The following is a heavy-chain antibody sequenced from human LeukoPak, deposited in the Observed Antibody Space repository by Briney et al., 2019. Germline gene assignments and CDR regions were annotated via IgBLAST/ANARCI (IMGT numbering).Heavy chain of an antibody. V-gene: IGHV1-24*01. Sequence: ASVKVSCKASGGTFSSYVISWVRQAPGQGLEWMGGFDAEDGETIYAQKFQGRVTMTEDTSTDTAYMELSSLRSEDTAVYYCAKGSRPGYSYGPREYYYYMDVWGKGTTVTVSS. J-gene: IGHJ6*03. CDR3: AKGSRPGYSYGPREYYYYMDV. D-gene: IGHD5-18*01. CDR2: FDAEDGET. CDR1: GGTFSSYV.